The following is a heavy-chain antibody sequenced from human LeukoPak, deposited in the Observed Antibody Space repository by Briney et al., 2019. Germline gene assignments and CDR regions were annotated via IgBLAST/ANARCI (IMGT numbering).Heavy chain of an antibody. CDR1: GGSVSSGSYY. J-gene: IGHJ6*02. Sequence: SETLTLTCTVSGGSVSSGSYYWSWIRQPPGKGLEWIGYIYYSGSTNYNPSLKSRVTISVDTSKNQFSLKLSSVTAAGTAVYYCASSSSYYYYYYYGMDVWGQGTTVTVSS. D-gene: IGHD6-6*01. V-gene: IGHV4-61*01. CDR2: IYYSGST. CDR3: ASSSSYYYYYYYGMDV.